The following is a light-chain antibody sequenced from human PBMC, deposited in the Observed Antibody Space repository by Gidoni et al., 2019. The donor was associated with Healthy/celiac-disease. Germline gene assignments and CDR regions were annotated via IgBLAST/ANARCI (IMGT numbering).Light chain of an antibody. CDR1: QSLLHSNGYNY. CDR2: LGS. CDR3: MQSLQTPLT. Sequence: DIVMTQSPLSLPVTPGEPASISCRSSQSLLHSNGYNYLDWYLQKQQYPQLLIYLGSNRASGVPDRFSGSGSGTDFTLKISRVEAEDVGVYSCMQSLQTPLTFGGGTKVEIK. V-gene: IGKV2-28*01. J-gene: IGKJ4*01.